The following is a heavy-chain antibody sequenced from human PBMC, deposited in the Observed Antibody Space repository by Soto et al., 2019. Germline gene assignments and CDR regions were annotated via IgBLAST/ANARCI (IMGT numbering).Heavy chain of an antibody. CDR1: GFSLSNARMG. D-gene: IGHD3-9*01. J-gene: IGHJ4*02. CDR2: IFSNDEK. V-gene: IGHV2-26*01. CDR3: ARIRRYFDWLLRPTDIDY. Sequence: QVTLKESGPVLVKPTETLTLTCTVSGFSLSNARMGVSWIRQPPGKALEWLAHIFSNDEKSYSTSLKSRLTISKDTSKSQVVLTTTNMDPVDTARYYCARIRRYFDWLLRPTDIDYWGQGTLVTVSS.